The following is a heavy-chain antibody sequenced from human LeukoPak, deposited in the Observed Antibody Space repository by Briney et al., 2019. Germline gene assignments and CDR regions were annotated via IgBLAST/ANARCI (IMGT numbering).Heavy chain of an antibody. V-gene: IGHV3-15*01. CDR2: IKSKTDGGTT. CDR3: TRGREAAMVFLDY. D-gene: IGHD5-18*01. Sequence: RGALRLSCAASGFTFINAWRTWVRQAPGKVLEWVGRIKSKTDGGTTDCAARVKGRFTISRDDSKNTLYLQMNSLKTEDTAVYYCTRGREAAMVFLDYWGQGTLVTVSS. J-gene: IGHJ4*02. CDR1: GFTFINAW.